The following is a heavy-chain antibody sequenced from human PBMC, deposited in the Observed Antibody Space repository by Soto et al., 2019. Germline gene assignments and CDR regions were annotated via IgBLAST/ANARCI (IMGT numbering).Heavy chain of an antibody. D-gene: IGHD2-15*01. V-gene: IGHV3-30*18. CDR3: AKSVQYCNGSSCSPEAFDI. J-gene: IGHJ3*02. Sequence: QMQLVESGGGVVQPGRSLRLSCAASRFTFSDYGMHWVRQAPGKGLEWVAAISHDGGNEFYAESLKSRFTISRDNSNNTLYLQMTSLRTEDTALYYCAKSVQYCNGSSCSPEAFDIWGQGTGVTVSS. CDR1: RFTFSDYG. CDR2: ISHDGGNE.